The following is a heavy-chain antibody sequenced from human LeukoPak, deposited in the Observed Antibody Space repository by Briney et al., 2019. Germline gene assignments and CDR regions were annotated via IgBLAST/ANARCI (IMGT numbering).Heavy chain of an antibody. CDR3: ARDYGGNSNNWFDP. CDR2: IYTSGST. D-gene: IGHD4-23*01. Sequence: PSETLSLTCTVSGGSLSSYYWSWIRQPAGKGLEWIGRIYTSGSTNYNPSLKSRVTMSVDTSKNQISLKLSAVTAADTAVYYCARDYGGNSNNWFDPWGQGTLVTVSS. V-gene: IGHV4-4*07. J-gene: IGHJ5*02. CDR1: GGSLSSYY.